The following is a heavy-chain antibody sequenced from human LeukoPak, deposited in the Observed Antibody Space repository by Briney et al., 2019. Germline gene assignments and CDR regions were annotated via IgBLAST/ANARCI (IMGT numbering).Heavy chain of an antibody. CDR3: ARVGGGSSWPTEYYFDY. Sequence: SETLSLTCAVYGGSFSGYYWSWIRQPPGKGLEWIGEINHSGSTNYNPSLKSRVTISVDTSKNQFSLKLSSVTAADTAVYYCARVGGGSSWPTEYYFDYWGQGTLVTVSS. D-gene: IGHD6-13*01. CDR1: GGSFSGYY. V-gene: IGHV4-34*01. CDR2: INHSGST. J-gene: IGHJ4*02.